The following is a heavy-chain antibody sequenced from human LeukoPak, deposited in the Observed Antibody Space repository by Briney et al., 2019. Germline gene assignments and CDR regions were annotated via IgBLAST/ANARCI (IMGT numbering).Heavy chain of an antibody. CDR3: AIDRAAADLFY. D-gene: IGHD6-13*01. V-gene: IGHV3-53*01. Sequence: GGSLRLSCAASGFTVSSNYMRWVRQAPGKGLEWVSVIYSGGSTHYADSVKDRLTISRDNSKNTLYLQMNSLRAEDTAVYYCAIDRAAADLFYWGQGTLVTVSS. J-gene: IGHJ4*02. CDR2: IYSGGST. CDR1: GFTVSSNY.